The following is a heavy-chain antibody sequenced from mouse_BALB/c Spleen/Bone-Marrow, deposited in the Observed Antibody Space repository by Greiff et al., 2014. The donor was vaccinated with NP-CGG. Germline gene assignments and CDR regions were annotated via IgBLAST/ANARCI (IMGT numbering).Heavy chain of an antibody. CDR1: GYTFTTYT. V-gene: IGHV1-4*01. CDR3: ARRGYGYDRRYYFDY. J-gene: IGHJ2*01. Sequence: VQLQQSGAELARPGASVKMSCKASGYTFTTYTMHWVKQRPGQGLEWIGYINPTSDYSNYNQKFKDKATLTAEKSSSTAYMQLSSLTSEDSAVYYCARRGYGYDRRYYFDYWGQGTTLTVSS. D-gene: IGHD2-2*01. CDR2: INPTSDYS.